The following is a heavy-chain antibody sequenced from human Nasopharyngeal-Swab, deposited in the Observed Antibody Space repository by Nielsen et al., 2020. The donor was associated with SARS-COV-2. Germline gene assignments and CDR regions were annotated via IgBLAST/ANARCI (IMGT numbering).Heavy chain of an antibody. Sequence: ETLSLTCATSGFTFSPYTMTWVRQAPGKVLQWISSITSGNSVQYADSVRGLFTISRDHAKNSLYLQMNSLTAEDTAVYYCARERVGGYGDYLGHGTLVTVSS. J-gene: IGHJ4*01. CDR3: ARERVGGYGDY. V-gene: IGHV3-69-1*01. CDR1: GFTFSPYT. CDR2: ITSGNSV. D-gene: IGHD5-12*01.